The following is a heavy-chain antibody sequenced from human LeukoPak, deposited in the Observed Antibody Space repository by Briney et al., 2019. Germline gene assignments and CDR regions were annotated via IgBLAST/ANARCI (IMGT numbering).Heavy chain of an antibody. D-gene: IGHD1-26*01. Sequence: PGGSLRLSCAASGFTFSSYGMHWVRQAPGKGLEWVAFIRYDGSNKYYADSVKGRFTISRDNAKNSLYLQMNSLRAEDTAVYYCAKGGTYSFDYWGQGTLLTVSS. CDR3: AKGGTYSFDY. J-gene: IGHJ4*02. V-gene: IGHV3-30*02. CDR1: GFTFSSYG. CDR2: IRYDGSNK.